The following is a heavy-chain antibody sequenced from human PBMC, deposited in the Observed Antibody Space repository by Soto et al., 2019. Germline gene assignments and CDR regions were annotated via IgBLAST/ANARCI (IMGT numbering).Heavy chain of an antibody. V-gene: IGHV1-2*02. CDR3: ARVSVPYYYYGMDV. Sequence: ASVKVSCKSSGYTFTGYYMHWGRQAPGQGLEWMGWINPNSGGTNYAQKFQGRVTMTRDTSISTAYMELSRLRSDDTAVYYCARVSVPYYYYGMDVSGQGTTVTVS. CDR1: GYTFTGYY. J-gene: IGHJ6*02. CDR2: INPNSGGT. D-gene: IGHD3-16*02.